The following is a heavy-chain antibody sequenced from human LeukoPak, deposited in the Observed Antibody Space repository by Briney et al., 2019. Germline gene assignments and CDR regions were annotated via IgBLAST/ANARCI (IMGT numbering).Heavy chain of an antibody. D-gene: IGHD3-10*01. CDR1: GFTFSSYA. Sequence: GGSLRLSCAASGFTFSSYAMSWVRQVPGKGLEWVSAISASGGSTYYADSVKGRFTISRDNSKNTLYLRMNSLRAEDTAVYYCAKDLGDVTKVGIGYFDLWGQGTLVTVSA. V-gene: IGHV3-23*01. CDR3: AKDLGDVTKVGIGYFDL. J-gene: IGHJ4*02. CDR2: ISASGGST.